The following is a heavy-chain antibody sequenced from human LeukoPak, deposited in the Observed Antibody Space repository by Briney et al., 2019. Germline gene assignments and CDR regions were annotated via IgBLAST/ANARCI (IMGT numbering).Heavy chain of an antibody. CDR2: ITSSSSSI. D-gene: IGHD5-12*01. CDR1: GFTFSKTN. CDR3: ANSGGTWRLDN. J-gene: IGHJ4*02. V-gene: IGHV3-21*01. Sequence: GGSLRLSCEGSGFTFSKTNMNWVRQAPGKGLEWVSSITSSSSSIYYADSVKGRFTISRDNAKNSLYLQLNGLRAEDTAVYYCANSGGTWRLDNWGQGTLVTVSS.